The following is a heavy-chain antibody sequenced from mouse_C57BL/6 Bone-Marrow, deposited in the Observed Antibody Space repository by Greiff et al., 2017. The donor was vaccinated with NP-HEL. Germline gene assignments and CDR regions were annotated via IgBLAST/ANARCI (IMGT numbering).Heavy chain of an antibody. D-gene: IGHD2-4*01. Sequence: EVMLVESGGGLVQPGGSLKLSCAASGFTFSDYGMAWVRQAPRKGLEWVAFISNLAYSIYYADTVTGRSTISRENAKNTLYLEMSSLRSEDTAMYYCARRDYDWFAYWGQGTLVTVSA. CDR3: ARRDYDWFAY. CDR1: GFTFSDYG. V-gene: IGHV5-15*01. CDR2: ISNLAYSI. J-gene: IGHJ3*01.